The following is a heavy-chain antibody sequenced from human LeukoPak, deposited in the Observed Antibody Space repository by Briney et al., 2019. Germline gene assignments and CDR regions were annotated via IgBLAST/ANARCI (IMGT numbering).Heavy chain of an antibody. CDR1: GFSLGTSEEA. CDR3: AHRSLGYFDY. Sequence: SGPTPVNPTQTLTLTCSFSGFSLGTSEEAVGWIRQPPGKALEWLALIYWHEEIHYSPSLKSRLTITKDTAKNQVVLTVTNMDPVDTATYYCAHRSLGYFDYWGQGTLVTVSS. CDR2: IYWHEEI. J-gene: IGHJ4*02. V-gene: IGHV2-5*01. D-gene: IGHD6-13*01.